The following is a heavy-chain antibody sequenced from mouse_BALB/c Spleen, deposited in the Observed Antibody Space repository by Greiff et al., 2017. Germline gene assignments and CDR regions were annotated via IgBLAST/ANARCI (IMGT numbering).Heavy chain of an antibody. CDR3: TRGGYGRPPAAYFDG. CDR1: GYTFTSYW. J-gene: IGHJ1*01. CDR2: IYPSDSYT. Sequence: QVQLKQPGAELVRPGASVKLSCKASGYTFTSYWINWVKQRPGQGLEWIGNIYPSDSYTNYNQKFKDKATLTVDKSSSTAYMQLSSPTSEDSAVYYCTRGGYGRPPAAYFDGWGAGTTVTVSS. D-gene: IGHD1-1*01. V-gene: IGHV1-69*02.